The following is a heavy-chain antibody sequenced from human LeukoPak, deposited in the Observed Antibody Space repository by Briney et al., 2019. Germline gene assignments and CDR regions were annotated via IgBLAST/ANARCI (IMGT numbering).Heavy chain of an antibody. CDR1: GDSVSSNSAA. Sequence: SQTLSLTCAISGDSVSSNSAAWTWIRQSPSRGLEWLGRTYYRSKWYNDYAVSVKSRITINPDTSKNQFSLQLNSVTPEDTAVYYCARARQQLVRGYYYYGMDVWGQGTTVTVSS. CDR3: ARARQQLVRGYYYYGMDV. CDR2: TYYRSKWYN. J-gene: IGHJ6*02. V-gene: IGHV6-1*01. D-gene: IGHD6-13*01.